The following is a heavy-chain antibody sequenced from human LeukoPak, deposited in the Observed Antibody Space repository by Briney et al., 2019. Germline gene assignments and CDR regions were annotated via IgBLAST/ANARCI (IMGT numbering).Heavy chain of an antibody. V-gene: IGHV1-2*02. CDR1: VYTFTGYY. CDR3: ARAPMIVVVFPPRLDF. J-gene: IGHJ4*02. CDR2: INPNSGGT. D-gene: IGHD3-22*01. Sequence: GASVKVSCKASVYTFTGYYMHWVRQAPGQGLEWMGWINPNSGGTKYAQKFQGRVNMTRDSSISTAYMELSSLRSDDTAVYYCARAPMIVVVFPPRLDFWGQGTLLTVSS.